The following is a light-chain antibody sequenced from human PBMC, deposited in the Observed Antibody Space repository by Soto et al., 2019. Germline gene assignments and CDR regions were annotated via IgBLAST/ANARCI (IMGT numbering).Light chain of an antibody. J-gene: IGKJ4*01. CDR2: WAS. Sequence: DIVMTQSPDSLALSLGERATITCKSSQTILNSSNNKNYLTWYQQKPGQPPKLLIYWASSREPGVPDRFSGSGSGTDFTPNISNLQAEVVEVYYCQQSYDSPLTFVGGIKVDTK. CDR1: QTILNSSNNKNY. V-gene: IGKV4-1*01. CDR3: QQSYDSPLT.